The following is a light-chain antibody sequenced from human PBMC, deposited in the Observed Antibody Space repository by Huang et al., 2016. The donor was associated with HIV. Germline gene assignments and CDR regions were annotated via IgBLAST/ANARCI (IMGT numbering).Light chain of an antibody. CDR2: GAS. CDR1: QSVSSN. J-gene: IGKJ3*01. V-gene: IGKV3-15*01. Sequence: EIVMTQSPATLSVSPGERATLSCRASQSVSSNLAGSQQNPGQAPRLLIYGASTRATVIPARFSGSGSGTEFTLTISSLQSEDFAVYYCQQYNNWPKVFTFGPGTKVDIK. CDR3: QQYNNWPKVFT.